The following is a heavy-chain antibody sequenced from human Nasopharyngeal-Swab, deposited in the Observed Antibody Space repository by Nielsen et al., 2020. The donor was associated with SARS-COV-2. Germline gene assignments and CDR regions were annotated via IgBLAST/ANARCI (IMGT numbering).Heavy chain of an antibody. Sequence: LSLTCAASGFTFSSYDMHWVRQATGKGLEWVSAIGTAGDTYYPGSVKGRFTISRENAKNSLYLQMNSLRAGDTAVYYCARVGIDGSGSYFPGYYYYGMDVWGQGTTVTVSS. CDR3: ARVGIDGSGSYFPGYYYYGMDV. V-gene: IGHV3-13*04. CDR1: GFTFSSYD. D-gene: IGHD3-10*01. CDR2: IGTAGDT. J-gene: IGHJ6*02.